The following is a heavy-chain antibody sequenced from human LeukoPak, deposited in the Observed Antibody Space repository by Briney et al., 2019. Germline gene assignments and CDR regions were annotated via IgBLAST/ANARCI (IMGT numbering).Heavy chain of an antibody. CDR3: ARARYDFWSGSGFDP. D-gene: IGHD3-3*01. Sequence: PSQTLSLTCTVSGGSISSGSYYWSWIRQPAGKGLEWIRRIYTSGSTNYNPSLKSRVTISVDTSKNQFSLKLSSVTAADTAVYYCARARYDFWSGSGFDPWGQGTLVTVSS. CDR1: GGSISSGSYY. J-gene: IGHJ5*02. CDR2: IYTSGST. V-gene: IGHV4-61*02.